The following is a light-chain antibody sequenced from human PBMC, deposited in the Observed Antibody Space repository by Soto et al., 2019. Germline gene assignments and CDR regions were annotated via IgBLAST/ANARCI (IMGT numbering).Light chain of an antibody. CDR2: DAS. Sequence: DIQMTQSPSTLSASVGDRVTITCRASQSIRSLLAWYQQKPGKAPKVLIYDASSLGSGVPSRFSGSGSGTEFTLAISSLQPEDVAIYYCQQYYSTPWTFGQGTKVDI. J-gene: IGKJ1*01. CDR3: QQYYSTPWT. CDR1: QSIRSL. V-gene: IGKV1-5*01.